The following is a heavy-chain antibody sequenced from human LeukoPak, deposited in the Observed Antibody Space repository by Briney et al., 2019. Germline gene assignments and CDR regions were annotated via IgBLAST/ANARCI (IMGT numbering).Heavy chain of an antibody. CDR2: INPNSGGT. D-gene: IGHD3-22*01. Sequence: SGKVSCKASGDTFTGYYMHWVRQAPGQGLEWMGWINPNSGGTNYAQKFQGRVTMTRDTSISTAYMELSRLRSYDTAVYYCARDLTMIEVVTASLLYYWVQGTLLTVSS. CDR1: GDTFTGYY. J-gene: IGHJ4*02. CDR3: ARDLTMIEVVTASLLYY. V-gene: IGHV1-2*02.